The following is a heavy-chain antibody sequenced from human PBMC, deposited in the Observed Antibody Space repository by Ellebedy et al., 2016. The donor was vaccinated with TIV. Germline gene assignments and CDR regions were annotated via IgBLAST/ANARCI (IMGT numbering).Heavy chain of an antibody. J-gene: IGHJ4*02. CDR2: ISGSGDRT. V-gene: IGHV3-23*01. CDR3: VSYPRPSVDYLVFDF. CDR1: GFTFNNQA. Sequence: GESLKISXEASGFTFNNQAMGCVRQSPGKVLECVSVISGSGDRTYSADSVQGRFTISRDNSKNTLYMQMNGLTVEDTAIYYCVSYPRPSVDYLVFDFWGQGALVTVSS. D-gene: IGHD3/OR15-3a*01.